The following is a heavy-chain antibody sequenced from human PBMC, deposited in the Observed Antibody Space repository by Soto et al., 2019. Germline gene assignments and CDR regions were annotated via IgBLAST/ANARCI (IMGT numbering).Heavy chain of an antibody. CDR1: GYTFTNYG. CDR3: ARVRQLVGYFYYYMDV. D-gene: IGHD6-6*01. CDR2: ISAYNGDT. Sequence: QVQLLQSGAEVKKPGASVKVSCKASGYTFTNYGITWVRQAPGQGLEWRGWISAYNGDTHYTQSLQGRVTMTTDTSTSTAYMELRGRRSDDTAVYYWARVRQLVGYFYYYMDVWGKGTTVTVSS. J-gene: IGHJ6*03. V-gene: IGHV1-18*01.